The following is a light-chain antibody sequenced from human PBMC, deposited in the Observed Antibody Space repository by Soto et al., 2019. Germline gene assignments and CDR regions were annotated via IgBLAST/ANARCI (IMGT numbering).Light chain of an antibody. V-gene: IGKV1-9*01. CDR3: LQLNSYPRT. Sequence: IQLTQSPSSLSASVGDRVTITCRASQGISSYLAWYQQKPGKAPKLPIYTASTLQSGVPSRFSGSGSGTDFTLTISSLQPDDFATYYCLQLNSYPRTFGQGTKVDI. J-gene: IGKJ1*01. CDR1: QGISSY. CDR2: TAS.